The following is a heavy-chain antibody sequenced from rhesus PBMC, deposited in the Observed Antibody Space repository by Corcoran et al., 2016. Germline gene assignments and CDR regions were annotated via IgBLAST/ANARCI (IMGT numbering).Heavy chain of an antibody. CDR3: ARDVH. Sequence: EVQLVESGGGLVQPGGSLRLSWAASGFPFTNYRMYWFRQAPGKGLGWVSSVSVSRSDTYYPDSVKGRFTISRDIAKNALYLQMSSLRPEDTAVYYCARDVHWGQGVLVTVSS. V-gene: IGHV3S41*01. CDR2: VSVSRSDT. CDR1: GFPFTNYR. J-gene: IGHJ4*01.